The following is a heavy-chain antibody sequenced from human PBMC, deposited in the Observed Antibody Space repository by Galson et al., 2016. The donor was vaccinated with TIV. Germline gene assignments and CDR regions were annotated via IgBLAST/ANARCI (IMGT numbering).Heavy chain of an antibody. CDR3: TWGAYLDV. D-gene: IGHD3-16*01. V-gene: IGHV1-69*02. CDR2: IIPIPGIA. Sequence: SVKVSCRASGGRLSTYSINWVRQAPGQGLEWMGWIIPIPGIADYAQKVQDRVTITANTSTSTTYMDQSSLKAEDTAVYDCTWGAYLDVWGKGTTVTVSS. J-gene: IGHJ6*03. CDR1: GGRLSTYS.